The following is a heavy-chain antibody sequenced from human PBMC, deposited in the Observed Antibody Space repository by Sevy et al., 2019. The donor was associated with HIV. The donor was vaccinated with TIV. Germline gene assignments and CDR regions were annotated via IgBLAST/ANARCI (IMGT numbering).Heavy chain of an antibody. D-gene: IGHD6-19*01. V-gene: IGHV3-30-3*01. Sequence: GGSLRLSCAPSGFTFSSYTMHWVRHAPGKGLEWVAVISSDGSNKYYADSVKGRFTISRDNSKNMLYLQMNSLRSGDTAVYYCASSGKQWPYYFDSWGQGTLVTVSS. CDR2: ISSDGSNK. CDR3: ASSGKQWPYYFDS. J-gene: IGHJ4*02. CDR1: GFTFSSYT.